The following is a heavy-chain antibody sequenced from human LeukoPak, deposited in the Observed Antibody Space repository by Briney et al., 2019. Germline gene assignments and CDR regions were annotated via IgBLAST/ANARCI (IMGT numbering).Heavy chain of an antibody. V-gene: IGHV4-34*12. D-gene: IGHD1-14*01. J-gene: IGHJ4*02. CDR3: ASRQRWWNQLDY. CDR1: GGSFSGHS. Sequence: TSSETLSLTCAVYGGSFSGHSWSWIRQPPGKGLEWIGEAIHSGSTNYNPSLKSRVTISVDTSKNQFSLKLSSVTAADTAVYYCASRQRWWNQLDYWGQGTLVTVSS. CDR2: AIHSGST.